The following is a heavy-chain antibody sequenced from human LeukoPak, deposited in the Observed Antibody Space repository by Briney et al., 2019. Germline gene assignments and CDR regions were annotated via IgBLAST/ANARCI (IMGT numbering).Heavy chain of an antibody. D-gene: IGHD4-17*01. V-gene: IGHV3-23*01. CDR1: GFTFSSYA. Sequence: QTGGSLRLSCAASGFTFSSYAMSWVRQAPGKGLEWVSAISGSGGSTYYADSVKGRFTISRDNSKNTLYLQMNSLRAEDTALYYCARYVGDDGGRLDHWGQGTLVTVSS. CDR2: ISGSGGST. J-gene: IGHJ4*02. CDR3: ARYVGDDGGRLDH.